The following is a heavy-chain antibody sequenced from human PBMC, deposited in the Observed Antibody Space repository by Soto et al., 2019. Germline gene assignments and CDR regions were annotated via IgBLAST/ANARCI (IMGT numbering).Heavy chain of an antibody. Sequence: QLQLQESGSGLVKPSQTLSLTCAVSGGSISSGGYSWSWIRQPPGKGLEWIGYIYHSGSTYYNPYLKSRVTISVDRSKNQFSVKLSSVTAADTAVYFCASAGGLGAVAADYWGQGTLVTVSS. D-gene: IGHD6-19*01. J-gene: IGHJ4*02. CDR2: IYHSGST. CDR3: ASAGGLGAVAADY. V-gene: IGHV4-30-2*01. CDR1: GGSISSGGYS.